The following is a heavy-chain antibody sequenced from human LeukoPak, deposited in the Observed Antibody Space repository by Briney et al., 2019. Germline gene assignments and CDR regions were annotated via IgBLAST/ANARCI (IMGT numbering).Heavy chain of an antibody. CDR2: VSGSGGST. V-gene: IGHV3-23*01. CDR3: AREGHYYDSSGYYGGLDY. Sequence: GGSLRLSCAASVFTFSSYSMSWVRQAPGKGLEWVSLVSGSGGSTYYADSVKGRFTISRDNSKNTLYLQMNSLRAEDTAVYYCAREGHYYDSSGYYGGLDYWGQGTLVTVSS. J-gene: IGHJ4*02. CDR1: VFTFSSYS. D-gene: IGHD3-22*01.